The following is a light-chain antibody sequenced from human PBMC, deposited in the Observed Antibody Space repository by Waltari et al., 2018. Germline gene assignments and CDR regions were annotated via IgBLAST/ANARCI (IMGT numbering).Light chain of an antibody. CDR3: AAWDDSLSGPV. CDR1: SSNIGTNY. CDR2: RNN. Sequence: QSVLAQPPSASGTPGQRVTISCSGSSSNIGTNYVYWYQQFPGTAPKLLIYRNNQRPSGVPYRFSGSKSGTSVSLAISGLRSEDEADYYCAAWDDSLSGPVFGGGTKLTVL. V-gene: IGLV1-47*01. J-gene: IGLJ2*01.